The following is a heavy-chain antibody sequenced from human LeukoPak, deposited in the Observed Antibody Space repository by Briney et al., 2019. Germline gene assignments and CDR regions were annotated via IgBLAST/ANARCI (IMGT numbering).Heavy chain of an antibody. J-gene: IGHJ4*02. CDR1: GFTLSSYG. V-gene: IGHV3-33*01. Sequence: PGESLRLSCAASGFTLSSYGMHWVRQAPGKGLEWVAVIWYDGSNNYYADSVKGRFTISRDNAKNSLYLQMNSLRAEDTAVYYCARRTYYYDSSGYYYFDYWGQGTLVTVSS. D-gene: IGHD3-22*01. CDR2: IWYDGSNN. CDR3: ARRTYYYDSSGYYYFDY.